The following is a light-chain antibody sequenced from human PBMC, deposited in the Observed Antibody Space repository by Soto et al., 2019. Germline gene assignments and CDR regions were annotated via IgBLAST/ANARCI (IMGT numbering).Light chain of an antibody. CDR1: SSDVGSYNF. J-gene: IGLJ1*01. CDR3: CSYAGSSTWV. CDR2: EGS. Sequence: QSALTQPASVSGSPGQSITISCTGTSSDVGSYNFVSWYQQHPGKAPKVMIYEGSKRPSGVSNRFSGSKSGNTASLTISGLQAEDEADYNCCSYAGSSTWVFGTGTKVTV. V-gene: IGLV2-23*01.